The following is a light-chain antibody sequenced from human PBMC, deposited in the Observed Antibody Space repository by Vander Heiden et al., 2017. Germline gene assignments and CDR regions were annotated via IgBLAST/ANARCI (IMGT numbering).Light chain of an antibody. CDR1: QNINTW. CDR3: QHYDSYSPA. J-gene: IGKJ1*01. V-gene: IGKV1-5*01. Sequence: EIQMTQSPSTLSASVGDRVSITCRASQNINTWLAWYQQKPGKAPNLLIYDASNLGSGVPSRFSGSGSGTEFTLTISSLQPDDFATYYCQHYDSYSPAFGQGTNVEVK. CDR2: DAS.